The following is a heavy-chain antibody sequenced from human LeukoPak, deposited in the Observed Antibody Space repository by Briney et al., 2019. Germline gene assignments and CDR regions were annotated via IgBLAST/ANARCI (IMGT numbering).Heavy chain of an antibody. Sequence: TGGSLRLSCAAAGFTFSSYWMHWVRQAPGKGLAWVSRINSDGSSTSYADSVKGRFTISRDNAKNTLYLQMNSLRIDDTAMYYCTRTVNSASDFWGQGTLVTVSS. D-gene: IGHD4-23*01. CDR2: INSDGSST. J-gene: IGHJ4*02. CDR1: GFTFSSYW. CDR3: TRTVNSASDF. V-gene: IGHV3-74*01.